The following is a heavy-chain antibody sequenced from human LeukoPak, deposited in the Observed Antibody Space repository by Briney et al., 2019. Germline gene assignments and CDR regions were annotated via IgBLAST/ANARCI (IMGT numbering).Heavy chain of an antibody. J-gene: IGHJ3*02. D-gene: IGHD4-17*01. Sequence: GGSLRLSCAASGFTFSSYAMSWVRQAPGKGLEWVSDISCSGGSTYYAASVKGRFTISRDNSMSTLYLQMNSLRAGDTAAYYSAKGGRSWAFDIWGQGTMVTVSS. CDR2: ISCSGGST. CDR1: GFTFSSYA. CDR3: AKGGRSWAFDI. V-gene: IGHV3-23*01.